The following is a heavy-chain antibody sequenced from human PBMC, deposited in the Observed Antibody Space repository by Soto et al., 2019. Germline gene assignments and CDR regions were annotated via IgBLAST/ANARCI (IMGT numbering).Heavy chain of an antibody. J-gene: IGHJ5*02. CDR3: VPSNWFDP. V-gene: IGHV4-39*01. CDR2: IYYSGST. CDR1: GGSISSSSYY. Sequence: SETGSLTCTVSGGSISSSSYYWGWIRQPPGKGLEWIGSIYYSGSTYYNPSLKSRVTISVDTSKNQFSLKLSSVTAADTAVYYCVPSNWFDPWGQGTLVTVS.